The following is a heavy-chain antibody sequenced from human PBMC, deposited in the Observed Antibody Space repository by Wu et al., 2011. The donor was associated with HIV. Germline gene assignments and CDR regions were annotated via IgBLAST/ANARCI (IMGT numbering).Heavy chain of an antibody. J-gene: IGHJ3*02. CDR3: ARRSATGEAFDI. Sequence: QVQLVQSGAEVKKPGASVKVSCKASEYTFTDYYIHWVRQAPGQGLEWMGWINPNSGGTNYAQKFQGRVTMTRDTSISTAYMELSRLRSDDTAVYYCARRSATGEAFDIWGQGTMVTVSS. CDR2: INPNSGGT. D-gene: IGHD7-27*01. CDR1: EYTFTDYY. V-gene: IGHV1-2*02.